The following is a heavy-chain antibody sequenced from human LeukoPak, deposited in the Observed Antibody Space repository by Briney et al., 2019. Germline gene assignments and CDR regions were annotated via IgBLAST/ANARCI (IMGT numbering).Heavy chain of an antibody. CDR3: ARDQSEGSGFHDY. V-gene: IGHV1-2*06. D-gene: IGHD3-10*01. CDR1: GYTSTGYY. Sequence: ASVKVSCKASGYTSTGYYMHWVRQAPGQGLEWMGRINPNSGGTNYAQKFQGRVTMTRDTSISTAYMELSRLRSDDTAVYYCARDQSEGSGFHDYWGQGTLVTVSS. J-gene: IGHJ4*02. CDR2: INPNSGGT.